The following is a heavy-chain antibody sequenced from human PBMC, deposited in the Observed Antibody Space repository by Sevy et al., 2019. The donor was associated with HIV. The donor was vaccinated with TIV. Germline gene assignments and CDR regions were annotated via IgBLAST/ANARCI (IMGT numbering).Heavy chain of an antibody. V-gene: IGHV4-59*01. D-gene: IGHD5-18*01. Sequence: SETLSLTCTVSGDSISNDYWSWIRQPPGKGLEWIEYIYYSGSTNYNPSLKSRVTISSDTSKNQFSVKLSSVTAADTAVYYCARGTFSYGYWREFDYWGQGTLVTVSS. CDR1: GDSISNDY. J-gene: IGHJ4*02. CDR3: ARGTFSYGYWREFDY. CDR2: IYYSGST.